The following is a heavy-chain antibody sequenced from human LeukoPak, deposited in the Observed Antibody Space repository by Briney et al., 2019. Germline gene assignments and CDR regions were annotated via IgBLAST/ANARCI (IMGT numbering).Heavy chain of an antibody. CDR1: GFSFNSYD. J-gene: IGHJ4*02. V-gene: IGHV3-23*01. D-gene: IGHD2-15*01. CDR2: IASRGAST. Sequence: PGGSLRLSCAAAGFSFNSYDMSWVRQAPGKGLEWVSGIASRGASTYYADSVKGRFTISRDNSKNTLYLQMNSLRAEDTAVYYCAKGTSVVTFDYWGQGTLVTVSS. CDR3: AKGTSVVTFDY.